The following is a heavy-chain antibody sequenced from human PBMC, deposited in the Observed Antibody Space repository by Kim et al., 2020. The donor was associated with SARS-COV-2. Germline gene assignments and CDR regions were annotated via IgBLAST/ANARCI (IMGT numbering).Heavy chain of an antibody. CDR1: GYTFTSYC. D-gene: IGHD5-12*01. Sequence: ASVKVSCKASGYTFTSYCISWVRQAPGQGLEWMGWISAYNGNTNYAQKLQGRVTMTTDTSTSTAYMELRSLRSDDTAVYYCARESPPLEMATIGVSDGFDYWGKGTLVTVSS. CDR2: ISAYNGNT. V-gene: IGHV1-18*01. CDR3: ARESPPLEMATIGVSDGFDY. J-gene: IGHJ4*02.